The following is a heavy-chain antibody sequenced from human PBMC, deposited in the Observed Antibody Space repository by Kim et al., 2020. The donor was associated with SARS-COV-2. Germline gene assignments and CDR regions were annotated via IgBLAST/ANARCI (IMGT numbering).Heavy chain of an antibody. D-gene: IGHD3-10*01. V-gene: IGHV3-21*01. Sequence: GGSLRLSCAASGFTFSPYSMNWVRQAPGKGLEWLSSISSSSSYIYYADSVKGRFTISRDNAKKSLYLQMNSLRAEDTAVYYCASATQYYYGSGSYYSDAFDIWGQGTMVTVSS. CDR1: GFTFSPYS. CDR2: ISSSSSYI. CDR3: ASATQYYYGSGSYYSDAFDI. J-gene: IGHJ3*02.